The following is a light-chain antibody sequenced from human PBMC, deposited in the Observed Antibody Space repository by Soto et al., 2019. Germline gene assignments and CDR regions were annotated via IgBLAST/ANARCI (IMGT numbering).Light chain of an antibody. CDR2: DAY. CDR1: QSISSY. J-gene: IGKJ1*01. V-gene: IGKV3-11*01. Sequence: EVVVTQSPDTLSLPPGERATLTCRASQSISSYLAWYRPKPGQAPRLLIYDAYNTATGIPPRLSGSGSGTDFTLTISSLEPEDFAVGYCQQRSNWRTFGQGTKVDIK. CDR3: QQRSNWRT.